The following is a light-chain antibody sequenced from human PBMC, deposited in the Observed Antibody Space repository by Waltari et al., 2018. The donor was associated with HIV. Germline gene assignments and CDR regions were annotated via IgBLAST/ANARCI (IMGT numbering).Light chain of an antibody. J-gene: IGKJ1*01. Sequence: EIILPQSPGTLSLSPGERATLSCRASQSVSSSHLAWYQQKPGQAPRLLIYGASSRATGIPDRFSGSGSGTDFILTISGLEPEDVAVYYCQQYGGSRWTFGQGTKVEIK. CDR1: QSVSSSH. V-gene: IGKV3-20*01. CDR2: GAS. CDR3: QQYGGSRWT.